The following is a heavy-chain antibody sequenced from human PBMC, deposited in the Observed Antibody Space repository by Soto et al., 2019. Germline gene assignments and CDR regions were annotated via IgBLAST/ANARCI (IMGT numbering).Heavy chain of an antibody. CDR1: GFTFSSYG. J-gene: IGHJ4*02. CDR3: AKGSAVLLWFGAFDY. V-gene: IGHV3-30*18. Sequence: GGSLRLSCAASGFTFSSYGMHWVRQAPGKGLEWVAVISYDGSNKYYADSVKGRFTISRDNSKNTLYLQMNSLRAEDTAVYYCAKGSAVLLWFGAFDYWGQGTLVTVSS. D-gene: IGHD3-10*01. CDR2: ISYDGSNK.